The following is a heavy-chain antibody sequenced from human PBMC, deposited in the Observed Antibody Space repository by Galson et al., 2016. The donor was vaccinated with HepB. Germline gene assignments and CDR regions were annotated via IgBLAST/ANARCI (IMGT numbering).Heavy chain of an antibody. Sequence: SLRLSCAASGFTFSNYAMHWVRQAPGKGLEFVSTIGSSGDGTYYANSVRGRFTISRDNFKNTLYLQMGSLRPEYTAVYYCARRYGSGSHWYFDLWGRGTLVTVSS. CDR1: GFTFSNYA. J-gene: IGHJ2*01. CDR2: IGSSGDGT. V-gene: IGHV3-64*01. D-gene: IGHD3-10*01. CDR3: ARRYGSGSHWYFDL.